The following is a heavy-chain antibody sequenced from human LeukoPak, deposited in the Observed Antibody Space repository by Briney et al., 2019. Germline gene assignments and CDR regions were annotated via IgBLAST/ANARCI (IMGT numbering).Heavy chain of an antibody. Sequence: SETLSLTCTVSGGSVSSGSYYWSWIRQPPGKGLEWIGYIYYSGSTNYNPSLKSRVTIPVDTSKNQFSLKLSSVTAADTAVYYCARGYGDYYFDYWGQGTLVTVSS. J-gene: IGHJ4*02. D-gene: IGHD4-17*01. V-gene: IGHV4-61*01. CDR1: GGSVSSGSYY. CDR2: IYYSGST. CDR3: ARGYGDYYFDY.